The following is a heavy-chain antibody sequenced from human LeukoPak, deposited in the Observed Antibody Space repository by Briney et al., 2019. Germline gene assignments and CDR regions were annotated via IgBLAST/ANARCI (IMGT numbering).Heavy chain of an antibody. D-gene: IGHD3-9*01. J-gene: IGHJ5*02. V-gene: IGHV4-61*02. Sequence: PSQTLSLTCTVSGGSINYWSWIRQPADKGLEWIGRIYPSGSTNYNPSLKSRVTISVDTSKNQFSLKLSSVTAADTAVYYCARRPIWTLFFDPWGQGTLVTVSS. CDR3: ARRPIWTLFFDP. CDR2: IYPSGST. CDR1: GGSINY.